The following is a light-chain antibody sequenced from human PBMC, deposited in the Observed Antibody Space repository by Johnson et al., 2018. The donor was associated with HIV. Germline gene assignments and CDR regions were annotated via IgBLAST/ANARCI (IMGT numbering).Light chain of an antibody. J-gene: IGLJ1*01. V-gene: IGLV1-51*01. CDR2: DNN. CDR1: SCDIGNNY. Sequence: QSVLTQPPSVSAAPGQKVTISCSGSSCDIGNNYVSWHQQLPGTAPKLLISDNNKRPSGIPDRISGSKSGTSATLGITGLQTGDEADYYCGTWDSRLSAGHFFETGTKVTVL. CDR3: GTWDSRLSAGHF.